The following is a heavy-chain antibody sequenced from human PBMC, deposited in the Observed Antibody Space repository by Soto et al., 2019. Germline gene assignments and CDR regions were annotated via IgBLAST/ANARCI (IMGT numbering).Heavy chain of an antibody. Sequence: QVQLQESGPGLVTPSQTLSLTCTVSGGSINSGAYYWSWIRQPPGKGLEWIGYIYSSGSTHYNPSLKSRVTISIDTSKNQFSLELSSVTAADTAVYYCASESISPMAPGWGQGILVTVSS. CDR1: GGSINSGAYY. V-gene: IGHV4-30-4*01. CDR2: IYSSGST. CDR3: ASESISPMAPG. J-gene: IGHJ4*02. D-gene: IGHD3-10*01.